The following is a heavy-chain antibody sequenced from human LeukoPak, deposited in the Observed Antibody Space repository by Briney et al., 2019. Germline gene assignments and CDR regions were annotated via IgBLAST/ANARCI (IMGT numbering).Heavy chain of an antibody. CDR1: GGSFSSSNYY. CDR2: IYYNGST. J-gene: IGHJ4*02. V-gene: IGHV4-39*01. CDR3: VRQQLLCDY. Sequence: SETLSLTCTVSGGSFSSSNYYWGWVRQPPGKGPKWIGSIYYNGSTHYNSSLKSRAAISIDTSKSQFSLKLSSVTAADTAICYCVRQQLLCDYWGQGTLVTVSS. D-gene: IGHD2-2*01.